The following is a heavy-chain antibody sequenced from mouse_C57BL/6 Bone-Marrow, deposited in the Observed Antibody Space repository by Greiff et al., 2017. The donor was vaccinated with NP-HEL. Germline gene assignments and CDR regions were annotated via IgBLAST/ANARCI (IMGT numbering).Heavy chain of an antibody. CDR2: IDPNSGGT. CDR1: GYTLTSYW. CDR3: ARRDYGSPGYFDY. V-gene: IGHV1-62-3*01. J-gene: IGHJ2*01. D-gene: IGHD1-1*01. Sequence: QVQLQQPGAELVKPGASVKLSCKASGYTLTSYWMHWVKQRPGRGLEWIGRIDPNSGGTKYNEKFKSKATLTVDTSSSTAYMELHSQTSEDSAVYFCARRDYGSPGYFDYWGQGTTLTVSS.